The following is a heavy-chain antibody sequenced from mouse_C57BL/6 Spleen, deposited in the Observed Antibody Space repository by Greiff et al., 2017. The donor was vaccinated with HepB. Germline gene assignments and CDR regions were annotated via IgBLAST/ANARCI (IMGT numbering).Heavy chain of an antibody. V-gene: IGHV1-64*01. D-gene: IGHD2-4*01. CDR3: ARGDYEGY. Sequence: VQLQQSGAELVKPGASVKLSCKASGYTFTSYWMHWVKQRPGPGLEWIGMIHPNSGSTNYNEKFKSKATLTVDKSSSTAYMQLSSLTSEDSAGYYGARGDYEGYGGQGASVTVAS. CDR1: GYTFTSYW. J-gene: IGHJ4*01. CDR2: IHPNSGST.